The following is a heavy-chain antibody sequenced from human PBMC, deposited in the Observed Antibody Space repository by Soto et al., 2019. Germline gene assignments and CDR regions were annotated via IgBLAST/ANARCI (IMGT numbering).Heavy chain of an antibody. J-gene: IGHJ4*02. V-gene: IGHV1-46*03. CDR2: INPGGGST. CDR3: ARIGSYHGFDY. Sequence: ASVKVSCKASGYIFTSYYVHWVRQAPGQGLESMGLINPGGGSTSYTQSFQGRVTMTRDTSTSTVYMELSSLRSEDTAVYYCARIGSYHGFDYWGQGTLVTVSS. CDR1: GYIFTSYY. D-gene: IGHD3-16*01.